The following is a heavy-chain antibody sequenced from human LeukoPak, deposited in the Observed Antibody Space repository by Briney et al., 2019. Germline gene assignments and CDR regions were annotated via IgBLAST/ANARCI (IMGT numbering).Heavy chain of an antibody. CDR1: GYSFTSYW. CDR3: ARLRGGSGWYWGFDY. V-gene: IGHV5-51*01. D-gene: IGHD6-19*01. J-gene: IGHJ4*02. CDR2: IYPGDSDT. Sequence: GESLKISCKGSGYSFTSYWIGWVRQMPGKGLELMGIIYPGDSDTRYSPSFQGQVTISADKSISTAYLQWSSLKAPDTAMYYCARLRGGSGWYWGFDYWGQGTLVTVSS.